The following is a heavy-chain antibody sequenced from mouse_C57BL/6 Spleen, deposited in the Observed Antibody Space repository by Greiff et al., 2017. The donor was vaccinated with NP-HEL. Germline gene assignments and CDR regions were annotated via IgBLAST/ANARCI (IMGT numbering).Heavy chain of an antibody. J-gene: IGHJ2*01. CDR1: GFTFSDYG. CDR2: ISSGSSTI. V-gene: IGHV5-17*01. D-gene: IGHD2-1*01. CDR3: ARRLYYCNPYYFDY. Sequence: EVQVVESGGGLVKPGGSLKLSCAASGFTFSDYGMHWVRQAPEKGLEWVAYISSGSSTIYYSDTVKGRFTISRDNAKNTLYLQMTSLTSEDTAMYYCARRLYYCNPYYFDYWGQGTTLTVSS.